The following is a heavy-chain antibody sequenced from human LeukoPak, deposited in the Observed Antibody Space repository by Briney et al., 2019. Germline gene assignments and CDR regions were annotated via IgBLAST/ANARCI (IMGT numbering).Heavy chain of an antibody. V-gene: IGHV3-23*01. CDR3: VKAESGAGPGEFDY. J-gene: IGHJ4*02. CDR1: GFAFNNYA. D-gene: IGHD7-27*01. CDR2: ISASGGTT. Sequence: GGPLRLSCAASGFAFNNYAVSWVRQASGKGLEWVSGISASGGTTYYADSVKGRFTISRDNSKNTLYLEMNSLRAEDTAIYYCVKAESGAGPGEFDYWGQGALVTVSS.